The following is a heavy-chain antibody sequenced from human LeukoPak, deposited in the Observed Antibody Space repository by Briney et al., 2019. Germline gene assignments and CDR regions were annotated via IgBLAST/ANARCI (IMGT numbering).Heavy chain of an antibody. CDR3: AKDPLWFGEPHYYYYGMDV. CDR2: IKQDGSEK. J-gene: IGHJ6*02. Sequence: PGGSLRLSCAASGFTFSSYWMSWVRQAPGKGLEWVANIKQDGSEKYYVDSVKGRFTISRDNSKNTLYLQMNSLRAEDTAVYYCAKDPLWFGEPHYYYYGMDVWGQGTTVTVSS. D-gene: IGHD3-10*01. CDR1: GFTFSSYW. V-gene: IGHV3-7*03.